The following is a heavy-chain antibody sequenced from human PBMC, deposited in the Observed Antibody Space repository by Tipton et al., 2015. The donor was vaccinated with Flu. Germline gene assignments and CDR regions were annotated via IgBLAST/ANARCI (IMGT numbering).Heavy chain of an antibody. CDR3: ARRRASSESFFFDY. D-gene: IGHD1-26*01. Sequence: SLRLSCAASGFTFSNYWMSWVRQAPGKGLEWVANIKQDGSEKNYVDSVKGRFTISRDNAKNSLYLPMDSLRAEDTAVYYCARRRASSESFFFDYWGQGTLVTVSS. V-gene: IGHV3-7*01. CDR2: IKQDGSEK. J-gene: IGHJ4*02. CDR1: GFTFSNYW.